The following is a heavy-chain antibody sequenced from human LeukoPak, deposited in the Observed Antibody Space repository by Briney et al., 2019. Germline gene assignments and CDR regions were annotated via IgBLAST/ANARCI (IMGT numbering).Heavy chain of an antibody. V-gene: IGHV3-66*01. CDR2: ISSGGST. D-gene: IGHD1-26*01. CDR3: ARVWVY. J-gene: IGHJ4*02. Sequence: GASLRLSCAASGFTVSSNYMSWVRQAPGKGLEWVSVISSGGSTYYADSVKGRFTISRDDSKNTLYLQMNSLRAEDTAVYYCARVWVYWGQGTLVTVSS. CDR1: GFTVSSNY.